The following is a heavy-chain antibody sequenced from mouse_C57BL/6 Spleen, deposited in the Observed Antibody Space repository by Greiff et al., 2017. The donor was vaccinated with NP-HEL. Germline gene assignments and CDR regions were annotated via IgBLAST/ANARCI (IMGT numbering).Heavy chain of an antibody. D-gene: IGHD3-3*01. Sequence: LQRVESGAGLMKPGASVKLSCRAIGYTFPGYWLGGVKQRPGHGLEWIGEMLPGSGSTNYNEKFKGKATFTADTSSNTAYMQLSSLTTEDSAIYYCARSGAGSYYFDYWGQGTTLTVSS. CDR3: ARSGAGSYYFDY. J-gene: IGHJ2*01. V-gene: IGHV1-9*01. CDR2: MLPGSGST. CDR1: GYTFPGYW.